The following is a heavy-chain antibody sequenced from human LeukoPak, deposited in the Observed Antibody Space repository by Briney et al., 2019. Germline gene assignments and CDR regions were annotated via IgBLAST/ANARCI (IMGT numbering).Heavy chain of an antibody. V-gene: IGHV3-11*01. D-gene: IGHD6-13*01. CDR1: GFTFSDYY. Sequence: GGSLRLSCAASGFTFSDYYFSWIRQTAGKGPEWVSYISSSGNTIYYADSVKGRFTISRDNAKNSLFLQMNSLRAEDTAVYYWARGRRYSSSWFAVDYWGQGTLVTVSS. CDR3: ARGRRYSSSWFAVDY. J-gene: IGHJ4*02. CDR2: ISSSGNTI.